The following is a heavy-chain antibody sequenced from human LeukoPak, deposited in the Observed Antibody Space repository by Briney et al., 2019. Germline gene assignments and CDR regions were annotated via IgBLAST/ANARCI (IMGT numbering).Heavy chain of an antibody. CDR3: ARDKGLRYFDWLLSGWFDP. Sequence: AVKVSCKASGYTFTSYCICPVRQAPGQGLEWMGWISAYNGNTNYAQKLQGRVNMTTDTSTSTAYMELRSLRSDNTAVYYCARDKGLRYFDWLLSGWFDPWGQGTLVTVSS. D-gene: IGHD3-9*01. V-gene: IGHV1-18*01. J-gene: IGHJ5*02. CDR1: GYTFTSYC. CDR2: ISAYNGNT.